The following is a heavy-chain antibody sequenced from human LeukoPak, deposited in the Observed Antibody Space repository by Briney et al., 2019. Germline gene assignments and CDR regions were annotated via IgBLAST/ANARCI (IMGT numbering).Heavy chain of an antibody. J-gene: IGHJ4*02. CDR3: ARARSLLDY. V-gene: IGHV3-48*04. Sequence: GGSLRLSCAASGFTFSSYSMNWVRQAPGKGLEWVSYISSSSSTIYYADSVKGRFTISRDNAKNSLYLHMNSLRAEDTAVYYCARARSLLDYWGQGTLVTVSS. CDR1: GFTFSSYS. CDR2: ISSSSSTI.